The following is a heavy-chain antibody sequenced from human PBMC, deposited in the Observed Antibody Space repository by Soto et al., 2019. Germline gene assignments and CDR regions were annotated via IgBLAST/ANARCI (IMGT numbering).Heavy chain of an antibody. CDR2: ISYDGSNK. CDR1: GFTFSSYA. CDR3: ARSWDLGYCSSTSCPSGY. Sequence: GGSLRLSCAASGFTFSSYAMHWVRQAPGKGLEWVAVISYDGSNKYYADSVKGRFTISRDNSKNQLYLQMNSLRAEDTAVYYCARSWDLGYCSSTSCPSGYWGQGTLVTVSS. J-gene: IGHJ4*02. V-gene: IGHV3-30-3*01. D-gene: IGHD2-2*01.